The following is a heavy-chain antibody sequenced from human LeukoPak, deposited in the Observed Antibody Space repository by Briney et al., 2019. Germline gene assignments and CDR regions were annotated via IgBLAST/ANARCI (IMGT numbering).Heavy chain of an antibody. V-gene: IGHV3-15*01. CDR1: GFRFNKAW. CDR3: STDGEYGPGTYCVF. Sequence: GGSLRLSCEASGFRFNKAWMNWVRQAPGKGPEWVGRIQSKSDGGTTEYAAPVKGRFTISRDDSKNTLYLQMSSLKAEDTALYYCSTDGEYGPGTYCVFWGEGTRVTVSS. J-gene: IGHJ4*02. CDR2: IQSKSDGGTT. D-gene: IGHD3-10*01.